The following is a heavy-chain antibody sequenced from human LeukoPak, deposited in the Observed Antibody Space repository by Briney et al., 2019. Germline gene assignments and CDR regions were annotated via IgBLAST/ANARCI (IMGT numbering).Heavy chain of an antibody. Sequence: PSETLSLTCTVSGGSISSYYWSWIRQPAGKGLEWIGRIYTSGSTTSTNYNPSLKSRITMSLDTSKNQFSLNLSSVTAADAAVYYCASSGYQNWFDPWGQGTLVTVSS. CDR3: ASSGYQNWFDP. V-gene: IGHV4-4*07. D-gene: IGHD3-22*01. CDR2: IYTSGSTTST. CDR1: GGSISSYY. J-gene: IGHJ5*02.